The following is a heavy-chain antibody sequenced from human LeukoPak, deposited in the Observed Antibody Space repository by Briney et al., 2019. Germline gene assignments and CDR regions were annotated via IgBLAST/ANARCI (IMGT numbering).Heavy chain of an antibody. CDR3: VRTPPNWGADY. J-gene: IGHJ4*02. D-gene: IGHD7-27*01. Sequence: ASVKVSCKASGYTFTSYDINWVRQATGQGLEWMGWMSPNGGNTGYAQEFQGRVTMTRSTSISTAYMELSSLRSEDTAVYYCVRTPPNWGADYWGQGTLVTVSS. V-gene: IGHV1-8*01. CDR2: MSPNGGNT. CDR1: GYTFTSYD.